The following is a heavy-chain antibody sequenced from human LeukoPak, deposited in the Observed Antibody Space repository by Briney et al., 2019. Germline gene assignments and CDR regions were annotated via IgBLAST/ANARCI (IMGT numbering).Heavy chain of an antibody. V-gene: IGHV4-61*01. D-gene: IGHD6-19*01. CDR2: IYYSGST. CDR1: SGSVNSGSYY. CDR3: ARRAGYTSGWYEY. J-gene: IGHJ4*02. Sequence: SETLSLTCTVSSGSVNSGSYYWNWIRQPPGKGLEWIGYIYYSGSTNYNPSLKSRVTISLDTAKNQLSLKLSSVTAADTAVYYCARRAGYTSGWYEYWGQGTLVTVSS.